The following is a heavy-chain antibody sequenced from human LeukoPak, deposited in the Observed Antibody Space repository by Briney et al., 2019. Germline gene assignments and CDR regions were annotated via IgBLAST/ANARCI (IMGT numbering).Heavy chain of an antibody. CDR2: IYPGDSDT. CDR3: ATLPWAGYEGIFDY. CDR1: GYSFTSYW. Sequence: GESLKISFKGSGYSFTSYWIGWVRPMPGKGLEWMGSIYPGDSDTRYGPSFQGQVTISADKSISTAYLQWSSLKASDTAMYYCATLPWAGYEGIFDYWGQGTLVTVSS. V-gene: IGHV5-51*01. D-gene: IGHD5-12*01. J-gene: IGHJ4*02.